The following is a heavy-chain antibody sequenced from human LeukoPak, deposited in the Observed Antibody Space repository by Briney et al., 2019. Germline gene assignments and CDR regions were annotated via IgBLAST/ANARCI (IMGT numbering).Heavy chain of an antibody. CDR1: GFTFSSYS. CDR3: AREGGGYPRNNWFDP. CDR2: ISSSSSTI. V-gene: IGHV3-48*01. J-gene: IGHJ5*02. D-gene: IGHD5-12*01. Sequence: PGGSLRLSCAASGFTFSSYSMNWVRQAPGKGLEWVSYISSSSSTIYYADSVKGRFTISRDNAKNSLYLQMNSLRAEDTAVYYCAREGGGYPRNNWFDPWGQGTLVTVSS.